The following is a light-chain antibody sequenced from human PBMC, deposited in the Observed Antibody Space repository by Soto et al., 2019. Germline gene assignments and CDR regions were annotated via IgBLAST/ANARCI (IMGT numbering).Light chain of an antibody. Sequence: DIQMTQSPSSLSASVGDRVTITCRASQGISNYLAWYQQKPGKVPKLLIYAASTLQSGLPSRFSGSGSGTDFTLTISSLQPEDVATYYCQKYNSAPTYDTFGPGTKVDIK. J-gene: IGKJ3*01. V-gene: IGKV1-27*01. CDR2: AAS. CDR3: QKYNSAPTYDT. CDR1: QGISNY.